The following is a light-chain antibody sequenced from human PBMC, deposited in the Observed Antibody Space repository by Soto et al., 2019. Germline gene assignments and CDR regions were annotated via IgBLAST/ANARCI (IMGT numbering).Light chain of an antibody. CDR3: CSYVPSGTYV. V-gene: IGLV2-23*01. CDR2: ERG. Sequence: QSALTRPASVSGSPGQSITISCAGTSSDFVSWYQQHPGKVPKLMISERGQRPSGVSNRFSGSKSGNTASLTISGLQAEDEADYFCCSYVPSGTYVFGSGTKLTVL. J-gene: IGLJ1*01. CDR1: SSDF.